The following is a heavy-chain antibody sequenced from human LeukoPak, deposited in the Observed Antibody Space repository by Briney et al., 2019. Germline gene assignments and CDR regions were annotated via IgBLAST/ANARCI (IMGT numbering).Heavy chain of an antibody. CDR3: ARVKDGDVRYYYGMDV. CDR2: INHSEST. J-gene: IGHJ6*02. CDR1: GGSFSGYY. Sequence: SETLSLTCAVYGGSFSGYYWSWIRQPPGKGLEWIGEINHSESTNYNPSLKSRVTISVDTSKNRFSLKLSSVTAADTAVYYCARVKDGDVRYYYGMDVWGQGTTVTVSS. D-gene: IGHD3-10*02. V-gene: IGHV4-34*01.